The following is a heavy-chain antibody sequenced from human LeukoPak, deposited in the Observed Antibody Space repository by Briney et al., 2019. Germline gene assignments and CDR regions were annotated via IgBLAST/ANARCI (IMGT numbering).Heavy chain of an antibody. Sequence: SEALSLTCTVSGGSISSGSYYWSWIRQPAGKGLEWIGRIYTTGNTNYNPSLKSRVTISVDTSKKQFSLKLTSVTAADTAVYYCARDREISYAYERYLYFHLWGRGTLVTVSS. V-gene: IGHV4-61*02. CDR3: ARDREISYAYERYLYFHL. CDR1: GGSISSGSYY. D-gene: IGHD5-18*01. J-gene: IGHJ2*01. CDR2: IYTTGNT.